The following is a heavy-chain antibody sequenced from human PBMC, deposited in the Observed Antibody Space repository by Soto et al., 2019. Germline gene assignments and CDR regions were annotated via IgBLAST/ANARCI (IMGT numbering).Heavy chain of an antibody. D-gene: IGHD2-15*01. J-gene: IGHJ4*02. V-gene: IGHV1-69*13. Sequence: ASVKVSCKASGGTFSSYAISWVRQAPGQGLEWMGGIIPIFGTANYAQKFQGRVTITADESTSTAYMELSSLRSEDTAVYYCARGPGTNTVVTVFDYWGQGIQVTVSS. CDR3: ARGPGTNTVVTVFDY. CDR1: GGTFSSYA. CDR2: IIPIFGTA.